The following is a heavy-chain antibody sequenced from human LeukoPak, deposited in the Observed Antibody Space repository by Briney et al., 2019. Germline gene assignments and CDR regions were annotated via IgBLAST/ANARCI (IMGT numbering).Heavy chain of an antibody. Sequence: PSETLSLTCTVSGGSISSGAYYWTWIRQHPGKGLEWIAYIHSSGSTNYNPSLKSRVAISVDTSRNHLSLKLTSLTAADTAVYYCARQDNDYPYFFDLWGQGTLVTVSS. D-gene: IGHD4-11*01. V-gene: IGHV4-61*03. J-gene: IGHJ4*02. CDR3: ARQDNDYPYFFDL. CDR2: IHSSGST. CDR1: GGSISSGAYY.